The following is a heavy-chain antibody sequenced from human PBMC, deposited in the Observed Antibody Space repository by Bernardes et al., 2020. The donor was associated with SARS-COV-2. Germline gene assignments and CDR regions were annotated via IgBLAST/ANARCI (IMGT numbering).Heavy chain of an antibody. CDR1: GFTFSSYA. CDR2: ISGSGGST. CDR3: AKVSGSGNAFDI. V-gene: IGHV3-23*01. D-gene: IGHD7-27*01. J-gene: IGHJ3*02. Sequence: LRLSCAASGFTFSSYAMSWVRQAPGKGLEWVSAISGSGGSTYYADSVKGRFTISRDNSKNTLYLQMNSLRAEDTAVYYCAKVSGSGNAFDIWGQGTMVTVSS.